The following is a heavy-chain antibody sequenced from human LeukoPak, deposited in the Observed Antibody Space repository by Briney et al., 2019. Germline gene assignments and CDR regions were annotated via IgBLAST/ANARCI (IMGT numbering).Heavy chain of an antibody. Sequence: PGRSLRLSCAASGFTFTNYGIHWVRQAPGKGLEWVAVIYYDGSKEYYADSVRGRFTVSRDNSKNTLYLQMNSLRAEDTAVYYCAKYGAGSLRDYWGQGTLVTVSS. D-gene: IGHD3-10*01. V-gene: IGHV3-33*06. CDR2: IYYDGSKE. CDR1: GFTFTNYG. J-gene: IGHJ4*02. CDR3: AKYGAGSLRDY.